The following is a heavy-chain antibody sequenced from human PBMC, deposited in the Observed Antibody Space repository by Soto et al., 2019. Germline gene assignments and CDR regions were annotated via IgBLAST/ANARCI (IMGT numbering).Heavy chain of an antibody. D-gene: IGHD5-18*01. CDR1: GFTFSSYA. J-gene: IGHJ6*02. CDR2: ISYDGSNK. V-gene: IGHV3-30-3*01. Sequence: GGSLRLSCAASGFTFSSYAMHWVRQAPGKGLEWVAVISYDGSNKYYADSVKGRFTISRDNSKNTLYLQMNSLRAEDTAVYYCASGYSYGYRPDYYGMDVWGQGTTVTVSS. CDR3: ASGYSYGYRPDYYGMDV.